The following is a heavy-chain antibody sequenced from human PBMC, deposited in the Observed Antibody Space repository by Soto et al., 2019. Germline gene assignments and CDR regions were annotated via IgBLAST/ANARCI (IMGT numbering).Heavy chain of an antibody. J-gene: IGHJ4*02. CDR1: GYTFTTPT. CDR2: IKAGNGNT. Sequence: ASVKVSCKASGYTFTTPTMHWVRQAPGQRLEWMGYIKAGNGNTKYSQNFQGRVTITRDTSTSTAYMELSSLTSEDTAVYYCAREKDYSTSFDYWGQGTLVPVSS. D-gene: IGHD4-4*01. V-gene: IGHV1-3*01. CDR3: AREKDYSTSFDY.